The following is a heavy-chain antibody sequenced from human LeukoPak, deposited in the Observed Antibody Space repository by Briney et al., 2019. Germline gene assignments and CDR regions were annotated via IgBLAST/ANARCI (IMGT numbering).Heavy chain of an antibody. CDR2: IIPIFGIA. V-gene: IGHV1-69*04. CDR3: ARDPLGYDSSGYSNYFDY. J-gene: IGHJ4*02. CDR1: GGTFSSYT. Sequence: ASVKVSCKASGGTFSSYTISWVRQAPGQGLEWMGRIIPIFGIANYAQKFQGRVTITAVKSTSTAYMELGSLRSEDTAVYYCARDPLGYDSSGYSNYFDYWGQGTLVTVSS. D-gene: IGHD3-22*01.